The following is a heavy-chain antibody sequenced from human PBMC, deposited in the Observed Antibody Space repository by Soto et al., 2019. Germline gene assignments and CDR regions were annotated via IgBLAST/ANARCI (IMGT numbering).Heavy chain of an antibody. CDR3: AREACSGGSCYYYYYMDV. Sequence: QVQLVQSGAEVKKPGASVKVSCKASGYTFTSYDINWVRQATGQGLEWMGWMNPNSGNTGYAQKYQGRVTMTRNTPISTAYMELSSLRSEDTAVYYCAREACSGGSCYYYYYMDVWGKGTTVTVSS. J-gene: IGHJ6*03. V-gene: IGHV1-8*01. CDR2: MNPNSGNT. D-gene: IGHD2-15*01. CDR1: GYTFTSYD.